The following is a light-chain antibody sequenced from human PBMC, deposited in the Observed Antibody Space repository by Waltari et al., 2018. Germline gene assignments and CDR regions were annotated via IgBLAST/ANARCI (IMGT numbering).Light chain of an antibody. V-gene: IGKV1-27*01. CDR2: SAS. CDR3: QQYYTYPYS. Sequence: DIQMTQSPSSLSASVGDTVTITCRASQSFSNSLAWYQQKPGKAPNLLIYSASSLQSGVPSRFSGSKSGTDFTLTISSLQPEDIATYFCQQYYTYPYSFGQGTKVEIK. J-gene: IGKJ2*03. CDR1: QSFSNS.